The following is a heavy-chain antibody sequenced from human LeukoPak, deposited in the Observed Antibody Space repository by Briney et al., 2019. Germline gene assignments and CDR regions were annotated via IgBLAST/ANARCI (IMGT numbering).Heavy chain of an antibody. CDR3: ARDGFVGATDY. V-gene: IGHV3-7*01. CDR1: EFSFSGYW. CDR2: INQEGSEK. Sequence: GGSLRLSCAASEFSFSGYWMNWVRQAPGKGPEWVANINQEGSEKHDVDSVKGRFTISRDNAKNSLFLQMNSLRVEDTAVFYCARDGFVGATDYWGQGTLVTVS. J-gene: IGHJ4*02. D-gene: IGHD2-15*01.